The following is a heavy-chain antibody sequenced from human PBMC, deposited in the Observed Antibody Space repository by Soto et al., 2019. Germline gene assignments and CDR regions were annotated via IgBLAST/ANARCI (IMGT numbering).Heavy chain of an antibody. Sequence: PSETLSLTCAVYGGSFSGYYWSWIRQPPGKGLEWIGEINHSGSINYNPSLKSRVTISVDTSKNQFSLKLSSVTAADTAVYYCARGRILLWFGELLALDYYYYGMDVWGQGTTVTVSS. CDR1: GGSFSGYY. V-gene: IGHV4-34*01. D-gene: IGHD3-10*01. CDR2: INHSGSI. J-gene: IGHJ6*02. CDR3: ARGRILLWFGELLALDYYYYGMDV.